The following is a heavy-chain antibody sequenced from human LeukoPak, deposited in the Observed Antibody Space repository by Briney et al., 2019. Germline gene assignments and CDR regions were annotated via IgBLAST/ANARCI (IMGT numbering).Heavy chain of an antibody. CDR1: GGSISSGGYY. J-gene: IGHJ4*02. Sequence: SETLSLTCTVSGGSISSGGYYWSWIRQHLGKGLEWIGYIYYSGSTYYNPSLKSRVTISVDTSKNQFSLKLSSVTAADTAVYYCARGVVPAAQNYYFDYWGQGTLVTVSS. CDR3: ARGVVPAAQNYYFDY. CDR2: IYYSGST. D-gene: IGHD2-2*01. V-gene: IGHV4-31*03.